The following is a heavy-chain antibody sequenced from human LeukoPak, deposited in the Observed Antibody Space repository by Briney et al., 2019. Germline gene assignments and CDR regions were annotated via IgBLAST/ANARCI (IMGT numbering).Heavy chain of an antibody. CDR2: IYPGDSDT. V-gene: IGHV5-51*01. Sequence: GESLKISCKGSGYSFTSYWIGWVRQMPGKGLEWMGIIYPGDSDTRYSPSFQGQVTISADKSISTAYLQWSSLKASDTAMYYCARWYSAGITIFGVVSRGYFDYWGQGTLVTVSS. CDR1: GYSFTSYW. CDR3: ARWYSAGITIFGVVSRGYFDY. J-gene: IGHJ4*02. D-gene: IGHD3-3*01.